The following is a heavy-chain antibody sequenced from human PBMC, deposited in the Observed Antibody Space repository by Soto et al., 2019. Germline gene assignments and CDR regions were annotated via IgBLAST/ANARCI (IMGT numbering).Heavy chain of an antibody. D-gene: IGHD4-17*01. Sequence: ASETLSLTCAVYGGSFSGYYWSWIRQPPGKGLEWIGEINHSGSTNYNPSLKSRVTISVDTSKNQFSLKLSSVTAADTAVYYCARVTVTTSTWGQGTLVTVSS. J-gene: IGHJ5*02. V-gene: IGHV4-34*01. CDR2: INHSGST. CDR3: ARVTVTTST. CDR1: GGSFSGYY.